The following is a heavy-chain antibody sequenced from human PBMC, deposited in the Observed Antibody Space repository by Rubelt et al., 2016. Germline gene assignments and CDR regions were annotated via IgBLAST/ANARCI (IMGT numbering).Heavy chain of an antibody. D-gene: IGHD1-26*01. Sequence: EVQLVESGGGLVKPGGSLRLSCAASGFTFSSYSMNWVRQAPGKGLEWVSSISSSSSYIYYADSVKGRFTISRDNAKNSLYLQMNSLRAEDTAVYYCAYVGSVYYYGMDVWGQGTTVTVSS. CDR1: GFTFSSYS. V-gene: IGHV3-21*01. J-gene: IGHJ6*02. CDR3: AYVGSVYYYGMDV. CDR2: ISSSSSYI.